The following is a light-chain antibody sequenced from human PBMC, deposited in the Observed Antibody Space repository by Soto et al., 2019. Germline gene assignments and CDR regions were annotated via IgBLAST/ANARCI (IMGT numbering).Light chain of an antibody. Sequence: EIVLTQSPGTLSLSPGERATLSCRASQSVSSSYLAWYQQKPGQAPRLLIYGASSRATGIPDRFSGSGSGTDFTLTISRLEPEDSALYYCQQYHNLWTFGQGTKVEIK. CDR2: GAS. V-gene: IGKV3-20*01. J-gene: IGKJ1*01. CDR3: QQYHNLWT. CDR1: QSVSSSY.